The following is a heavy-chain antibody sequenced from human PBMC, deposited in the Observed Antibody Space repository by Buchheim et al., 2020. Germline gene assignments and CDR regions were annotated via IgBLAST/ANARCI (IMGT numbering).Heavy chain of an antibody. CDR1: GGSISSYY. CDR3: ARDLRRGITIFGVGNSGDDYGMDV. V-gene: IGHV4-59*01. D-gene: IGHD3-3*01. J-gene: IGHJ6*02. Sequence: QVQLQESGPGLVKPSETLSLTCTVSGGSISSYYWSWIRQPPGKGLEWIGYIYYSGSTNYNPSLKSRVTISVDTSKNQFSLKLSSVTAADTAVYYCARDLRRGITIFGVGNSGDDYGMDVWGQGTT. CDR2: IYYSGST.